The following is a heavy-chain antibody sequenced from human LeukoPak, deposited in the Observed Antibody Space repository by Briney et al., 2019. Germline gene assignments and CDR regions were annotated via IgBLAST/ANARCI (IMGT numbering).Heavy chain of an antibody. CDR2: ISGSDGST. CDR3: GASKFFFES. Sequence: PGGSLRLSCAASGFTFSNYAMSWVRQAPGKGLEWVSGISGSDGSTYYADSVKGRFTISRDNSKNTLYLQMNSLRPEDTAVYGSGASKFFFESWGQGTLVPVSS. J-gene: IGHJ4*02. V-gene: IGHV3-23*01. CDR1: GFTFSNYA. D-gene: IGHD3-10*01.